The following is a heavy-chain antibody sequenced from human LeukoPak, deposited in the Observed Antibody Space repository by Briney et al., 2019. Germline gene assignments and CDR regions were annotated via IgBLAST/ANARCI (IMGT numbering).Heavy chain of an antibody. J-gene: IGHJ4*02. V-gene: IGHV3-48*01. Sequence: GGSLRLSCAASGFTFSSYSMNWVRQAPGKGLEWVPYISSSSSTIYYADSVKGRFTISRDNAKNSLYLQMNSLRAEDTAVYYCARVRGEDIVVVVAADYWGQGTLVTVSS. CDR2: ISSSSSTI. D-gene: IGHD2-15*01. CDR3: ARVRGEDIVVVVAADY. CDR1: GFTFSSYS.